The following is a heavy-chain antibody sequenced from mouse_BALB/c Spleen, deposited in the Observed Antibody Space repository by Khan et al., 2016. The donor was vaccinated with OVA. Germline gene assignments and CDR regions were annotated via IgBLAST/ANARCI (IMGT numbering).Heavy chain of an antibody. Sequence: EVELVESGGGLVKPGGSLKLSCAASGFTFSNYAMSWVRQTPEKRLEWVATISSGGSYTYYPDSVQGRFTISRDNAKNTLYLQMSSLRSEDTAIYYCARGLIATVVAMPFAYGGQGTLVTGSA. D-gene: IGHD1-1*01. V-gene: IGHV5-9-3*01. CDR1: GFTFSNYA. J-gene: IGHJ3*01. CDR2: ISSGGSYT. CDR3: ARGLIATVVAMPFAY.